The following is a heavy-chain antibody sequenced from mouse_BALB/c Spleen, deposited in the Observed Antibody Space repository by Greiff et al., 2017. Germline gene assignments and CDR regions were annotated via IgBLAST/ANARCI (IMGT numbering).Heavy chain of an antibody. CDR3: TRREIYYGNYVNYFDY. CDR1: GYTFTRYW. V-gene: IGHV1-5*01. D-gene: IGHD2-1*01. Sequence: EVQLQQSGTVLARPGASVKMSCKASGYTFTRYWMHWVKQRPGQGLEWIGAIYPGNSDTSYNQKFKGKAKLTAVTSTSTAYMELSSLTNEDSAVYYCTRREIYYGNYVNYFDYWGQGTTLTVSS. J-gene: IGHJ2*01. CDR2: IYPGNSDT.